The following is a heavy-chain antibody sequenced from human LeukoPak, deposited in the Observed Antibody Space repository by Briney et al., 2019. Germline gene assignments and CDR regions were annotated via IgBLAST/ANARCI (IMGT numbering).Heavy chain of an antibody. Sequence: GGSLRLSCAASGFTFSSYWMSWVRQAPGKGLEWVANIKQDGSEKYYVGSVKGRFTISRDNAKNSLYLQMNSLRAEDTAVYYCARDLLRPGAVGATSLFDYWGQGTLVTVSS. CDR2: IKQDGSEK. D-gene: IGHD1-26*01. J-gene: IGHJ4*02. V-gene: IGHV3-7*01. CDR3: ARDLLRPGAVGATSLFDY. CDR1: GFTFSSYW.